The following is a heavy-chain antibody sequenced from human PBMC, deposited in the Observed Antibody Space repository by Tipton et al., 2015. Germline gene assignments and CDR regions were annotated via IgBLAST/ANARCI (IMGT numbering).Heavy chain of an antibody. CDR2: IHYTGRT. CDR1: GGSISGYF. Sequence: TLSLTCTVSGGSISGYFWSWIRQPPGKGLEWIGYIHYTGRTKYNPSLNSRVTISLDTSKNQFSLKVSSVTAADTAVYYCARDFTPYQYYAMDVWGQGTTVTASS. CDR3: ARDFTPYQYYAMDV. V-gene: IGHV4-59*01. J-gene: IGHJ6*02.